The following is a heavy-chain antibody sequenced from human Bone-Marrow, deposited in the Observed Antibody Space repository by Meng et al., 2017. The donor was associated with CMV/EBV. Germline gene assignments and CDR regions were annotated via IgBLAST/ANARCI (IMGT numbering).Heavy chain of an antibody. Sequence: NAWMNWVRQAPGMGLEWVGRIKSKTDGGTTDYAAPVKGRFTISRDDSKNTLYLQMNSLKTEDTAVYYCTTDFYHYYDSSGYRKADYWGQGTLVTVSS. V-gene: IGHV3-15*07. CDR2: IKSKTDGGTT. J-gene: IGHJ4*02. CDR1: NAW. D-gene: IGHD3-22*01. CDR3: TTDFYHYYDSSGYRKADY.